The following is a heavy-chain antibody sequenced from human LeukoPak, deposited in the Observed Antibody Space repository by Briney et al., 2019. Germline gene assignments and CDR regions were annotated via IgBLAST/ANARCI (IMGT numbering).Heavy chain of an antibody. Sequence: GGSLRLSCEASGFTFSNYGMNWVRQAPGKGLEWVSYIRPNDGTTHYADSVKGRFTISRDNAKNSLSLQMTSLRADDTAVYYCVRGQTSLDNWFDPWGQGTLVTVSS. CDR2: IRPNDGTT. CDR3: VRGQTSLDNWFDP. CDR1: GFTFSNYG. J-gene: IGHJ5*02. V-gene: IGHV3-48*01.